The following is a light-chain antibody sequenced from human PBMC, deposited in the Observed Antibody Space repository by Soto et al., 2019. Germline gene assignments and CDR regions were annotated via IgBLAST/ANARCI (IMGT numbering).Light chain of an antibody. CDR3: QQYGSSPPYT. J-gene: IGKJ2*01. Sequence: EIVLTQSPGTLSLSPGERATLSCRASQSISSSNLAWYQQKPGQAPRLLIYGASSRATGIPDRFSGSGSGTDFTLTISRLEPEDFAVYYCQQYGSSPPYTFGQGTKREIK. CDR2: GAS. CDR1: QSISSSN. V-gene: IGKV3-20*01.